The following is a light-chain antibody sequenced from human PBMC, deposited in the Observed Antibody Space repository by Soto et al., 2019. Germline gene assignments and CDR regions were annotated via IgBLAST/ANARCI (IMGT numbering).Light chain of an antibody. CDR1: QSVSNS. J-gene: IGKJ3*01. CDR3: QQYNYWPT. CDR2: GAS. Sequence: IVMTQSPATLSVSPGERATLSCRASQSVSNSLAWYQQKPGQAPRLLISGASTRATGIPARFSGSGSGTDFTLTISSLQSEDFALYYCQQYNYWPTFGPGTKVDIK. V-gene: IGKV3-15*01.